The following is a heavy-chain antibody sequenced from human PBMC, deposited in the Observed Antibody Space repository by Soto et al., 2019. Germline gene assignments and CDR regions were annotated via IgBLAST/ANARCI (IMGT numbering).Heavy chain of an antibody. Sequence: EVQLVESGGGLVRPGGSLRLSCAASGFTFSSYWMHWVRQAPGKGLVWVSRMNEDWGTTDYADSVQGRFTISRDNAKNTLYLQMNSLGLEDMAVYYCASDLSGRADVWGQGTTVTVSS. CDR2: MNEDWGTT. D-gene: IGHD3-10*01. J-gene: IGHJ6*02. CDR3: ASDLSGRADV. V-gene: IGHV3-74*02. CDR1: GFTFSSYW.